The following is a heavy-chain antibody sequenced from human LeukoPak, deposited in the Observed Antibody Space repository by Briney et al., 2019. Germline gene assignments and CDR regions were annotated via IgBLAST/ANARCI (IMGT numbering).Heavy chain of an antibody. D-gene: IGHD3-10*01. V-gene: IGHV3-74*01. Sequence: PGGSLRLSCAASGFTFSTYWMHWVRQAPGKGLVWVSRIDSDESSTSYADSVKGRFTISRDNAKNTLYLQMNSLRAEDTALYYCAKEGTMVRGQGYFDFWGQGTLVTVSS. CDR2: IDSDESST. CDR1: GFTFSTYW. J-gene: IGHJ4*02. CDR3: AKEGTMVRGQGYFDF.